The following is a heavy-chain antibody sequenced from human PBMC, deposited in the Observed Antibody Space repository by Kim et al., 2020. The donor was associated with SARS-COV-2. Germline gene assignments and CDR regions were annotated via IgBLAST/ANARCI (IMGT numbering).Heavy chain of an antibody. CDR1: GFTFTSSA. Sequence: SVKVSCKASGFTFTSSAVQWVRQARGQRLEWIGWIVVGSGNTNYAQKFQERVTITRDMSTSTAYMELSSLRSEDTAVYYCAADFYYDILTGYYGMDVWGQGTTVTVSS. CDR2: IVVGSGNT. CDR3: AADFYYDILTGYYGMDV. V-gene: IGHV1-58*01. J-gene: IGHJ6*02. D-gene: IGHD3-9*01.